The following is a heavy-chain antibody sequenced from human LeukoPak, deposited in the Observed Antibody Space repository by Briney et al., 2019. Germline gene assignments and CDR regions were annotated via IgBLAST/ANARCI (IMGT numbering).Heavy chain of an antibody. D-gene: IGHD3-16*01. CDR2: ICTSGST. V-gene: IGHV4-61*02. CDR1: GGSVWSGSYD. J-gene: IGHJ3*02. Sequence: PSETLSLTWTVWGGSVWSGSYDSTWIRQPAGKGLEWIGRICTSGSTNYNPSLKSRVTISVDTSKNQFSLRLSCVTAAQTGVYYCAREKSEAYDAFDIWGQGTMVTVSS. CDR3: AREKSEAYDAFDI.